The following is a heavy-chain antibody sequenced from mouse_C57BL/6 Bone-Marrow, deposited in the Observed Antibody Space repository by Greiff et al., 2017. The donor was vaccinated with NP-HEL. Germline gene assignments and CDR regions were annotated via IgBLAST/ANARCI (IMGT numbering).Heavy chain of an antibody. CDR1: GFTFSSYG. V-gene: IGHV5-6*01. CDR3: ARRLITTVESPSWFAY. J-gene: IGHJ3*01. D-gene: IGHD1-1*01. Sequence: EVQGVESGGDLVKPGGSLKLSCAASGFTFSSYGMSWVRQTPDKRLEWVATISSGGSYTYYLDSVKGRFTISRDHAKNTLYLQMSSLKSEDTAMYYCARRLITTVESPSWFAYWGQGTLVTVSA. CDR2: ISSGGSYT.